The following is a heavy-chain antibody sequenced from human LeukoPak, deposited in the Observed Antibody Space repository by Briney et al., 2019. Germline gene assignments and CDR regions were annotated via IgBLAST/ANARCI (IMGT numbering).Heavy chain of an antibody. CDR3: LAAAGTIG. V-gene: IGHV3-74*01. J-gene: IGHJ4*02. CDR2: VNNDVGTT. Sequence: GGALRLSCAASGFTFSSSWMHWVRQAPGKGVVWVSRVNNDVGTTNYADSVKGRFTISRDNTKNTLYLQMNSLKAEDTAVYFCLAAAGTIGWGQGTLDTVSS. CDR1: GFTFSSSW. D-gene: IGHD6-13*01.